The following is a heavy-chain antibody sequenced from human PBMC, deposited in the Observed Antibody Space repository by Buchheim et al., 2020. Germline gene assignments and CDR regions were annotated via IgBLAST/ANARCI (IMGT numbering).Heavy chain of an antibody. CDR1: GFTFSDYG. V-gene: IGHV3-30*19. Sequence: QVQLVESGGGVVQPGRSLRLSCAASGFTFSDYGMHWVRQAPGKGLEWVAAISPDGGNYYYGDSVKGRFTISRDNSRNTLYVQMTNLRPEDTAVYYCARESPLDPPMCGADYWGQGTL. J-gene: IGHJ4*02. D-gene: IGHD3-10*02. CDR2: ISPDGGNY. CDR3: ARESPLDPPMCGADY.